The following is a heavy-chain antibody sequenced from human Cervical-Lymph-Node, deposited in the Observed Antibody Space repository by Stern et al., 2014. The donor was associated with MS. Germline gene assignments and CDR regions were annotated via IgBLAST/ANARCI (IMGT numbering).Heavy chain of an antibody. CDR1: GGSISSYY. Sequence: QLQLQESGPGLVKPSETLSLTCTVSGGSISSYYWSWIRQPPGKGLEWIGYISDTGSPNNNPSLRSRLTISVDTSKNQFSLKLNSVTAADTAVYYCARHGTGSYYVYWGQGTLVTVSS. CDR3: ARHGTGSYYVY. V-gene: IGHV4-59*01. CDR2: ISDTGSP. J-gene: IGHJ4*02. D-gene: IGHD3-10*01.